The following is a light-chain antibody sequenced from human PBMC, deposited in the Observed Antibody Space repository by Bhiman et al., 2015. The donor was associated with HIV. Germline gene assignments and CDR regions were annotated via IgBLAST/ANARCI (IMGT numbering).Light chain of an antibody. CDR2: DVS. Sequence: QSALTQPASVSGSPGQSITISCTGTRSDVGSYNFVSWYQQHPDKAPKLMIYDVSKRPSGVSNRFSGSKSGSTASLTISGVQPEDEADYYCCSYAVNKMIFGGGTNLTVL. CDR1: RSDVGSYNF. J-gene: IGLJ2*01. V-gene: IGLV2-23*02. CDR3: CSYAVNKMI.